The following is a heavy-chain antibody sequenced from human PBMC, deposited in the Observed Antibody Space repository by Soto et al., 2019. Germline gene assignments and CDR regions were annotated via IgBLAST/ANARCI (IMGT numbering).Heavy chain of an antibody. D-gene: IGHD2-15*01. CDR1: GGSISSYY. CDR3: ARGTPSPLIVRSSRGPWFDP. CDR2: MYYGGRT. J-gene: IGHJ5*02. V-gene: IGHV4-59*08. Sequence: SETLSLTCTVSGGSISSYYWSWIRQPPGKGLEWIGYMYYGGRTNYNPSLKSRVTISVDTSKMQVSLKLSSVTAADTAVYFCARGTPSPLIVRSSRGPWFDPWGQGTLVTVSS.